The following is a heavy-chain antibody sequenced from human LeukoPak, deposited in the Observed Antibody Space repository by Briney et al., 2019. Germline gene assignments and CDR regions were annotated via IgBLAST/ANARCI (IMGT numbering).Heavy chain of an antibody. CDR1: GGSISGSSYY. Sequence: SETLSLTCTVSGGSISGSSYYWGWIRQPPGKGLAWIGSIYYSGSTYYNPSLKSRVTISVDTSKNQFSLKLSSVTAADTAVYYCARHRGYYDSPNWFDPWGQGTLVTVSS. V-gene: IGHV4-39*01. CDR2: IYYSGST. D-gene: IGHD3-22*01. CDR3: ARHRGYYDSPNWFDP. J-gene: IGHJ5*02.